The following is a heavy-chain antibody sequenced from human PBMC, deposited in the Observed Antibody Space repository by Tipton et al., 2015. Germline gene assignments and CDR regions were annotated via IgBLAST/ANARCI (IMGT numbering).Heavy chain of an antibody. CDR1: GYTFTNHA. D-gene: IGHD3/OR15-3a*01. V-gene: IGHV1-18*01. CDR2: ISPYNGDT. Sequence: QLVQSGAEVKKPGASVRVSCKASGYTFTNHAFSWVRQAPGQGLEWMGWISPYNGDTRYAQKFQGRFTMTTDTFTTTAYMDLTSLRSDDTAVYYCSFVGQSSAYWGQGTLVTVSS. CDR3: SFVGQSSAY. J-gene: IGHJ4*02.